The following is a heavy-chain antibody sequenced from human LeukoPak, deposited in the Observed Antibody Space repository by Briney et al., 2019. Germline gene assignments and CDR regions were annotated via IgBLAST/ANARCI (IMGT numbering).Heavy chain of an antibody. CDR3: ARGEDIVVVPAAYYYGMDV. CDR2: ISSSSSYM. Sequence: GGSLRLSCAASGFTFSSYSMNWVRQAPGKGLEWVSSISSSSSYMYYADSVKGRFTISRDNAKNSLYLQMNSLRAEDTAVYYCARGEDIVVVPAAYYYGMDVWGKGTTVTVSS. D-gene: IGHD2-2*01. J-gene: IGHJ6*04. CDR1: GFTFSSYS. V-gene: IGHV3-21*01.